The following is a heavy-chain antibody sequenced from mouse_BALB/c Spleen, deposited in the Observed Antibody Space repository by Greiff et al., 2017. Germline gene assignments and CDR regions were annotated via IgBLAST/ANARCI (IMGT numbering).Heavy chain of an antibody. CDR3: AREGDYDSYYAMDY. Sequence: EVQLVESGGGLVKPGGSLKLSCAASGFTFSSYAMSWVRQSPEKRLEWVAEISSGGSYTYYPDTVTGRFTISRDNAKNTLYLEMSSLRSEDTAMYYCAREGDYDSYYAMDYWGQGTSVTVSS. CDR1: GFTFSSYA. J-gene: IGHJ4*01. D-gene: IGHD2-4*01. V-gene: IGHV5-9-4*01. CDR2: ISSGGSYT.